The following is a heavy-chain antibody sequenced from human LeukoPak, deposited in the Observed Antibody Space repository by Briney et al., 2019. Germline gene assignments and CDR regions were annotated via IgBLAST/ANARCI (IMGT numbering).Heavy chain of an antibody. V-gene: IGHV4-30-4*08. D-gene: IGHD1-20*01. CDR1: GGSISSGDYY. Sequence: SETLSLTCTVYGGSISSGDYYWSWIRQPPGTALEWIGYIYYSGSTYYNPSLKSRVTISVDTSKNQFSLKLSSVTAADTAVYYCARVLTGSQGFWFDPWGQGTLVTVSS. J-gene: IGHJ5*02. CDR3: ARVLTGSQGFWFDP. CDR2: IYYSGST.